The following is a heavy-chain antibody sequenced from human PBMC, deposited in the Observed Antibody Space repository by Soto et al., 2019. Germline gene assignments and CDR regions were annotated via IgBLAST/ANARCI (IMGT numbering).Heavy chain of an antibody. CDR2: ISAYNVKT. CDR1: GYSFTSYA. V-gene: IGHV1-18*01. D-gene: IGHD3-16*01. CDR3: ARDFTGWPPDGVDY. Sequence: QVHLVQSGAEVKKPGASVKVSCKASGYSFTSYAISWVRQAPGQGLEWMGWISAYNVKTNYAQNLRGRVTMTTDASTRTAYMELRSLRYDDTAMYYCARDFTGWPPDGVDYWGQGTQVTVSS. J-gene: IGHJ4*02.